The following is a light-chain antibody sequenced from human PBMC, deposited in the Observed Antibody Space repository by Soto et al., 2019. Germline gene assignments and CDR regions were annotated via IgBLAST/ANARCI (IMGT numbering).Light chain of an antibody. CDR3: HERQYCPPIT. CDR2: VAS. CDR1: QSISRN. Sequence: VMTQAXGTLCFPLWEXXXXXXXSSQSISRNLAWYPKQPXQAPTLLLYVASTXATGIPSTFSGSGSGADYTLTISSLEPEDFAVYYCHERQYCPPITFGQGTRLEIK. J-gene: IGKJ5*01. V-gene: IGKV3-11*01.